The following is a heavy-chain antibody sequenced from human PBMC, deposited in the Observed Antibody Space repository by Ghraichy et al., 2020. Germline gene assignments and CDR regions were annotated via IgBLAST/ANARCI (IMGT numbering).Heavy chain of an antibody. CDR2: IYSGGST. J-gene: IGHJ4*02. CDR1: GFTVSSNY. D-gene: IGHD3-10*01. CDR3: ARVDVGYYGPDY. Sequence: GGSLRLSCAASGFTVSSNYMSWVRQAPGKGLEWVSVIYSGGSTYYADSVKGRFTISRDNSKNTLYLQMNSLRAEDTAVYYCARVDVGYYGPDYWGQGTLVTVSS. V-gene: IGHV3-66*01.